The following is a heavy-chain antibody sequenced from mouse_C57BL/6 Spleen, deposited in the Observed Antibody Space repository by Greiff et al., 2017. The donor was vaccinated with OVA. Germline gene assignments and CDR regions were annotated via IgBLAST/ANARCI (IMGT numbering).Heavy chain of an antibody. D-gene: IGHD2-4*01. CDR3: VVYYDYDVWFAY. V-gene: IGHV1-55*01. CDR2: IYPGSGST. CDR1: GYTFTSYW. J-gene: IGHJ3*01. Sequence: QVQLQQPGAELVKPGASVKMSCKASGYTFTSYWMTWVKQRPGQGLEWIGKIYPGSGSTNYNEKFKSKATLTVDTSSSTAYMQLSSLTSEDSAVYYCVVYYDYDVWFAYWGQGTLVTVSA.